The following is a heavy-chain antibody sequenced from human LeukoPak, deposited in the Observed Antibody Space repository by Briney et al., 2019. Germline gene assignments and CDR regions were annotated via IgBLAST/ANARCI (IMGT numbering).Heavy chain of an antibody. Sequence: GGSLRLSCAASGFTFDDYAMHWVRQAPGKGLEWVSGISWNSGSIGYADSVKGRFTISRDNAKNSLYLQMNSLRAEDTAVYYCARDAGYCSSTSCYGWFDPWGQGTLVTVSS. V-gene: IGHV3-9*01. CDR3: ARDAGYCSSTSCYGWFDP. D-gene: IGHD2-2*01. J-gene: IGHJ5*02. CDR1: GFTFDDYA. CDR2: ISWNSGSI.